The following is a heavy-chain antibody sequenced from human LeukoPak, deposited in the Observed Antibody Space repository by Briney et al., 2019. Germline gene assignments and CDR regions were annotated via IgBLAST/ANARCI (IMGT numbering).Heavy chain of an antibody. D-gene: IGHD7-27*01. CDR3: AKVKTNWAYFDY. V-gene: IGHV3-30*04. CDR2: ISYDGSNK. J-gene: IGHJ4*02. Sequence: PGRSLRLSCAASGFTFSSYAMHWVRQAPGKGLEWVAVISYDGSNKYYADSVKGRFTISRDNSKNTLYLQMNSLRAEDTAVYYCAKVKTNWAYFDYWGQGTLVTVSS. CDR1: GFTFSSYA.